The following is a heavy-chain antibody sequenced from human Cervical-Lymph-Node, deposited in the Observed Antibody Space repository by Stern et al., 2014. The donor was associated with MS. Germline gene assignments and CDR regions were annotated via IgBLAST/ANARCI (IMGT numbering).Heavy chain of an antibody. CDR1: GFSFSRYA. CDR2: IWYDGSNP. V-gene: IGHV3-33*01. Sequence: VQLEESGGGVVQPGRSLRLSCAASGFSFSRYAMHWVRQAPGKGLEWVALIWYDGSNPYYADSVPGRFTISRDNCKNTLYLQMNSLRAEDTAVYYCASAYSSSHYYFDYWGQGTLVTVSS. D-gene: IGHD6-13*01. CDR3: ASAYSSSHYYFDY. J-gene: IGHJ4*02.